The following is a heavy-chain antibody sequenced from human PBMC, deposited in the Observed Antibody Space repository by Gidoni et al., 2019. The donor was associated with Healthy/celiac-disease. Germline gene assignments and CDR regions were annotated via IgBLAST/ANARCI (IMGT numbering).Heavy chain of an antibody. CDR1: GGSVSSGSYY. Sequence: QVQLQESGPGLVKPSETLSLTCTVSGGSVSSGSYYWSWIRQPPGKGLEWIGYIYYSGSTNYNPSLKSRVTISVDTSKNQFSLKLSSVTAADTAVYYCARGKGQTVTRYYFDYWGQGTLVTVSS. V-gene: IGHV4-61*01. CDR2: IYYSGST. CDR3: ARGKGQTVTRYYFDY. J-gene: IGHJ4*02. D-gene: IGHD4-4*01.